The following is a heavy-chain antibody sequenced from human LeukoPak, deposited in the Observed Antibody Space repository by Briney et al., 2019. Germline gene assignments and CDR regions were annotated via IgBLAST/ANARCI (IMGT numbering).Heavy chain of an antibody. J-gene: IGHJ4*02. D-gene: IGHD1-1*01. CDR3: ATIPRYNSNDPRFDY. Sequence: ASVKVSCKVSGYTLTELSMHWVRQAPGKGLEWMGGFDPEDGETIYAQKFQGRVTMTEDTSTDTAYMELSSLRSEDTAVYYCATIPRYNSNDPRFDYWGQGTLVTVSS. CDR1: GYTLTELS. V-gene: IGHV1-24*01. CDR2: FDPEDGET.